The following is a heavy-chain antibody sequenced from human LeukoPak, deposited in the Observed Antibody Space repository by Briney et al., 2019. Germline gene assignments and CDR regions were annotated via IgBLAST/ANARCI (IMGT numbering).Heavy chain of an antibody. CDR3: AKETSGYCSGGTCYSFHYFDY. CDR2: LSESSGPT. CDR1: GLSVGSHA. J-gene: IGHJ4*02. V-gene: IGHV3-23*01. D-gene: IGHD2-15*01. Sequence: PGGSLRLSRAASGLSVGSHAMSWARQARGRGRVDAAHLSESSGPTYQPDSVKGRFTISRDSSENTLFLQMNSLRAEGTAVYNCAKETSGYCSGGTCYSFHYFDYWGQGIPVTVSS.